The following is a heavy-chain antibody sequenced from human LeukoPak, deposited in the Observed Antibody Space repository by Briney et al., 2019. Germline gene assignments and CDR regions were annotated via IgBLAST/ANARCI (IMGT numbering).Heavy chain of an antibody. J-gene: IGHJ4*02. V-gene: IGHV4-31*03. CDR1: GGSISSGGYY. Sequence: PSETLSLTCTVSGGSISSGGYYWSWIRQHPGKGLEWIGYIYYSGSTYYNPSLKSRVTISVDTSENQFSLKLSSVTAADTAVYYCARGYDSSGYCYEPAYYFDYWGQGTLVTVSS. D-gene: IGHD3-22*01. CDR2: IYYSGST. CDR3: ARGYDSSGYCYEPAYYFDY.